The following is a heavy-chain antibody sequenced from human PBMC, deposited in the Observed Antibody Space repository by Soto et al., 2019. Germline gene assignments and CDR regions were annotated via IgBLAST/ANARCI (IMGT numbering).Heavy chain of an antibody. V-gene: IGHV1-69*01. CDR3: ARDRHDILTGYSFDY. J-gene: IGHJ4*02. Sequence: QVQLVQSGAEVKKPGSSVKVSCKASGGTFSSYAISWVRQAPGQGLEWMGGIIPICGTANYAQKFQGRVTITADESTSTAYMELSSLRSEDTAIYYCARDRHDILTGYSFDYWGQGTLVTVSS. D-gene: IGHD3-9*01. CDR2: IIPICGTA. CDR1: GGTFSSYA.